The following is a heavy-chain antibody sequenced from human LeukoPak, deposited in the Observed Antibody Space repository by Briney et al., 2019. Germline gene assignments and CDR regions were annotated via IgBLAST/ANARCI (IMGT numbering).Heavy chain of an antibody. J-gene: IGHJ3*02. V-gene: IGHV4-59*01. CDR2: IHDSGST. D-gene: IGHD3-22*01. CDR1: GGSISNYY. CDR3: VRGNYDNRGYSNAFDI. Sequence: SETLSLTCTVSGGSISNYYWSWIRQSPEKGLEWIGYIHDSGSTNYNPSLKSRVTISVDTSKNQFSLKLTSVTAADTAVYYCVRGNYDNRGYSNAFDIWGQGAMVTVSS.